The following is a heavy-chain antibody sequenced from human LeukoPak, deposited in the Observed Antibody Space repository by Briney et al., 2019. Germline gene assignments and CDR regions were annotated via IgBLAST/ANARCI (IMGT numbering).Heavy chain of an antibody. D-gene: IGHD3-10*01. CDR1: GFTSSTYW. CDR3: ANDRPGVGVDY. Sequence: GGSLRLSCAASGFTSSTYWMHWVRQAPGKGLVWVSRINTDGSSTSYADSVKGRFTISRDNAKNTLYLQMNSLRAEDTAVYYCANDRPGVGVDYWGQGTLVTVSS. CDR2: INTDGSST. J-gene: IGHJ4*02. V-gene: IGHV3-74*01.